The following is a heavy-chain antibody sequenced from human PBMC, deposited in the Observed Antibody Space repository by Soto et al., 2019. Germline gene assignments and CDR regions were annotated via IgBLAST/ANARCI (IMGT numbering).Heavy chain of an antibody. V-gene: IGHV3-23*01. CDR1: GFTFSTYA. D-gene: IGHD6-19*01. J-gene: IGHJ4*02. Sequence: GGSLRLSCAASGFTFSTYAISWVRQAPGKGLEWVSAISGSGGSTYYADSVKGRFTISRDNSKNTLYLQVNSLKAEDTAVYYCARRSSGWYFDYWGQGTLVTVSS. CDR2: ISGSGGST. CDR3: ARRSSGWYFDY.